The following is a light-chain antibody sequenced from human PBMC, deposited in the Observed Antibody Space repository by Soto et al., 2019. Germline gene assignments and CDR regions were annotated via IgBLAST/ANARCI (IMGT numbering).Light chain of an antibody. CDR3: HHYGSPVT. V-gene: IGKV3-20*01. Sequence: EIVLTQSPGTLSLSPGDAATLSCRASQSVGSTYLAWYQQKPGQPPRLLIYGASTRATGIPDRFSGSGSGTYFTLTISRLEPEDFAVYYCHHYGSPVTFGQGTQLEIK. CDR1: QSVGSTY. CDR2: GAS. J-gene: IGKJ2*01.